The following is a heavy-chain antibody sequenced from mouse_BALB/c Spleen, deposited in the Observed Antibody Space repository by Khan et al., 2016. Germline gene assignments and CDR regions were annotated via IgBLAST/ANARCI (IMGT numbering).Heavy chain of an antibody. CDR2: IYPGDGDS. CDR1: GYTFTNYW. J-gene: IGHJ3*01. D-gene: IGHD1-1*01. CDR3: ARGLRGSAY. Sequence: QVRLQQSGAELARPGASVKLSCKASGYTFTNYWMQWVKQRPGQGLEWIGTIYPGDGDSRYTQKFKGKATLTADKSSSTVYMQLSSLASEDSAVYYCARGLRGSAYWGQGTLVTVSA. V-gene: IGHV1-87*01.